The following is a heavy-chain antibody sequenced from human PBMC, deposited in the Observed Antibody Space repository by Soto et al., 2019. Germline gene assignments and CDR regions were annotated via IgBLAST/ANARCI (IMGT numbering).Heavy chain of an antibody. CDR2: IYYSGST. J-gene: IGHJ5*02. V-gene: IGHV4-31*02. Sequence: WTWIRQPPGKGLEWIGYIYYSGSTYYNPSLKSRLTISVDTSKNQFSLKLRSVTAADTAVYYCARALGSGSYNNWFDPWGQGTLVTVSS. CDR3: ARALGSGSYNNWFDP. D-gene: IGHD3-10*01.